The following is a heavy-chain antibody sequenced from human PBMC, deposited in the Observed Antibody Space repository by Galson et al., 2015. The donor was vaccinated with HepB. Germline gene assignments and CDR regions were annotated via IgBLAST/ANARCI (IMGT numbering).Heavy chain of an antibody. CDR2: ISGSGGST. D-gene: IGHD6-6*01. CDR1: GFPFSSYA. Sequence: SLRLSCAASGFPFSSYAMSWVRQAPGTGLEWVSAISGSGGSTYNAASVKGRFTISRDNSKNTLYLQMNSLRAEDTAVYYCAKHKRLSMANSENWFDPWGQGTLVTVSS. V-gene: IGHV3-23*01. CDR3: AKHKRLSMANSENWFDP. J-gene: IGHJ5*02.